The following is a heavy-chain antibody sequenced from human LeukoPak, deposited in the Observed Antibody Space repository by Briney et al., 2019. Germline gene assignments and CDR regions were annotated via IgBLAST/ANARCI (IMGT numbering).Heavy chain of an antibody. J-gene: IGHJ3*02. Sequence: ASVKVSCKASGDSLGTYGITWVRQAPGQGLEWMGWINTNTGNPTYAQGFTGRFVFSLDTSVSTAYLQISSLKAEDTAVYYCARDREYQLLWVGNAFDIWGQGTMVTVSS. CDR3: ARDREYQLLWVGNAFDI. CDR2: INTNTGNP. D-gene: IGHD2-2*01. CDR1: GDSLGTYG. V-gene: IGHV7-4-1*02.